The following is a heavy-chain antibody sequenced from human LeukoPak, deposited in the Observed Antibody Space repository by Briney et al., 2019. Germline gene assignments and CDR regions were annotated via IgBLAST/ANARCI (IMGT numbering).Heavy chain of an antibody. V-gene: IGHV1-18*01. Sequence: ASVKVSCKASGYTFTSYGISWVRQAPGQGLEWMGWISAYNGNTNYAQKFQGRVTMTRDTSISTAYMELSRLRSDDTAVYYCARGESRTPWWELRSVGSQLLGYFDYWGQGTLVTVSS. J-gene: IGHJ4*02. CDR2: ISAYNGNT. CDR1: GYTFTSYG. CDR3: ARGESRTPWWELRSVGSQLLGYFDY. D-gene: IGHD1-26*01.